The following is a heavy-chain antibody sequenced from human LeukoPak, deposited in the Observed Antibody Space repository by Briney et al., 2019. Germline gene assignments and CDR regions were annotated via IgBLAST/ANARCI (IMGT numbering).Heavy chain of an antibody. V-gene: IGHV7-4-1*02. J-gene: IGHJ4*02. CDR3: AREVWGYKSSRAYAY. D-gene: IGHD6-13*01. CDR2: INTNTGNP. CDR1: GYTFTSNA. Sequence: ASVKVSCKASGYTFTSNAMHWVRQAPGQGLEWMGWINTNTGNPTYAQGFTGRFVFSLDTSVSTAYLQISSVKAEDTAVYYCAREVWGYKSSRAYAYWGQGKLVTVSS.